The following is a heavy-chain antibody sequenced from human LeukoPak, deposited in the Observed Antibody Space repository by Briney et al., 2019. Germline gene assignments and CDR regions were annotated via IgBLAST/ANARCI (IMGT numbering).Heavy chain of an antibody. V-gene: IGHV3-23*01. Sequence: GGSLRLTCAASGFIFIIYAVIWARQAPGKGLEWVSTIIGNGGTTYYADSVKGRVATTRDNSKNTVFLQLNSLRADDTAVYFCEKDEAMADSEFFDYWGRGTLVTVSS. D-gene: IGHD6-19*01. CDR2: IIGNGGTT. CDR3: EKDEAMADSEFFDY. CDR1: GFIFIIYA. J-gene: IGHJ4*02.